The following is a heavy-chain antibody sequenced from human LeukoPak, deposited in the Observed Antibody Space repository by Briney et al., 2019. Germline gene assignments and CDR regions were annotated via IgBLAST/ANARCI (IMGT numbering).Heavy chain of an antibody. D-gene: IGHD3-3*01. Sequence: SETLSLTCTVSGGSISSSSYYWGWIRQPPGKGLEWIGSIYYSGSTYYNPSLKSRVTISVDTSKNQFSLKLSSVTAADTVVYYCARALKYYDFWSGSLADAFDIWGQGTMVTVSS. CDR1: GGSISSSSYY. J-gene: IGHJ3*02. V-gene: IGHV4-39*01. CDR2: IYYSGST. CDR3: ARALKYYDFWSGSLADAFDI.